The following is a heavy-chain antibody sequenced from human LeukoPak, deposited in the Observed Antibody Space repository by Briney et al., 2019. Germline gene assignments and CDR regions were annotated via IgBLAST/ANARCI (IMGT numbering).Heavy chain of an antibody. CDR1: GGTFSSYA. J-gene: IGHJ6*02. CDR3: AKALPPSRIAVAYYYYYYGMDV. CDR2: IIPIFGTA. Sequence: ASVEVSCKASGGTFSSYAISWVRQAPGQGLEWMGGIIPIFGTANYAQKFQGRVTITADESTSTAYMELSSLRSEDTAVYYCAKALPPSRIAVAYYYYYYGMDVWGQGTTVTVSS. V-gene: IGHV1-69*13. D-gene: IGHD6-19*01.